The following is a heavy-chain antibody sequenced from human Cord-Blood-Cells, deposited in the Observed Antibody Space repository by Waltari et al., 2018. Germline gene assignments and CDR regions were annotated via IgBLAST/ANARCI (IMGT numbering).Heavy chain of an antibody. J-gene: IGHJ4*02. CDR2: INHSGST. D-gene: IGHD5-12*01. V-gene: IGHV4-34*01. CDR1: GGSFSGYY. Sequence: QVQLQQWGAGLLKPSETLSLTCAVYGGSFSGYYWSWIRQPPGKGLEWSGEINHSGSTNDNPSLKSRVTISVDTSKNQFSLKLSSVTAADTAVYYCARISVDIVATNDYWGQGTLVTVSS. CDR3: ARISVDIVATNDY.